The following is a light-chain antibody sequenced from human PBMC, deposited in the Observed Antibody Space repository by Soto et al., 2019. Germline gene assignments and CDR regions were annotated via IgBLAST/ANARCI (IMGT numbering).Light chain of an antibody. CDR2: EAS. J-gene: IGKJ1*01. CDR3: QHYTTYST. CDR1: QKITTW. Sequence: DIQMTQSPSTLSGSVGDRVTITCRASQKITTWLAWYQQKPGRAPKLLIYEASTLERGVPSRFSGSGSGTEFNLTVSSLQADDFATYYCQHYTTYSTFGQGTKVDIK. V-gene: IGKV1-5*03.